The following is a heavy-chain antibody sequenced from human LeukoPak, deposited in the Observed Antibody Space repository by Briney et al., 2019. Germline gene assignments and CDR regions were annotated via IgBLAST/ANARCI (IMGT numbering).Heavy chain of an antibody. V-gene: IGHV1-8*01. CDR1: GYTFTSYD. J-gene: IGHJ5*02. CDR3: ARETYDFWSGYGNSWFDP. CDR2: MNPNSGNT. Sequence: ASVKVSRKASGYTFTSYDINWVRQAPGQGLEWMGWMNPNSGNTGYAQKFQGRVTMTRNTSISTAYMELSSLRSEDTAVYYCARETYDFWSGYGNSWFDPWGQGTLVTVSS. D-gene: IGHD3-3*01.